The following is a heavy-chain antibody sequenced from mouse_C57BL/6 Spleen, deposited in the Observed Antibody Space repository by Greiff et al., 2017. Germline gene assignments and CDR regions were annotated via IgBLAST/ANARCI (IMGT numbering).Heavy chain of an antibody. CDR2: IYPGSGST. CDR1: GYTFTSYW. J-gene: IGHJ4*01. D-gene: IGHD2-1*01. V-gene: IGHV1-55*01. CDR3: GRRGIKGNCVAMDY. Sequence: VQLQQPGAELVKPGASVKMSCKASGYTFTSYWITWVKQRPGQGLEWIGDIYPGSGSTNYNEKFKGKATVTVDKSSSTAYMQLSSLTSEDSAVYYCGRRGIKGNCVAMDYGGQGTSGTVSS.